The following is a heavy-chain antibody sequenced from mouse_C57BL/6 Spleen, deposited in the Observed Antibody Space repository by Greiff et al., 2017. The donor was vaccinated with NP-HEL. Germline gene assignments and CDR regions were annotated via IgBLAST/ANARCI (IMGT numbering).Heavy chain of an antibody. CDR1: GYTFTDYY. CDR2: INPYNGGT. CDR3: ALGWNRYYGSSYGYFDV. D-gene: IGHD1-1*01. V-gene: IGHV1-19*01. Sequence: EVKLVESGPVLVKPGASVKMSCKASGYTFTDYYMNWVKQSHGKSLEWIGVINPYNGGTSYNQKFKGKATLTVDKSSSTAYMELNSLTSEDSAVYYCALGWNRYYGSSYGYFDVWGTGTRSPSPQ. J-gene: IGHJ1*03.